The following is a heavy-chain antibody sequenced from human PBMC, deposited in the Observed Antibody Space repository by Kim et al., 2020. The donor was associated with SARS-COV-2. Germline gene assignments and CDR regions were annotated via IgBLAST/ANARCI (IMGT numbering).Heavy chain of an antibody. D-gene: IGHD3-10*01. CDR3: ARDISYGSGSYLQIDY. V-gene: IGHV3-30*01. J-gene: IGHJ4*02. Sequence: SVKGRVNISRDNSKNTLYLQMNSLRAEDTAIYYCARDISYGSGSYLQIDYWGQGTLVTVSS.